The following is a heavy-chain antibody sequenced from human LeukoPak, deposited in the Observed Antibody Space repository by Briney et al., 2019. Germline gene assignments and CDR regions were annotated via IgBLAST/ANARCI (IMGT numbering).Heavy chain of an antibody. V-gene: IGHV4-38-2*02. Sequence: SETLFLTCTVSGYSISSGYYWGWIRQPPGKGLEWIGSIYHSGSTYYNPSLKSRVTISVDTSKNQFSLKLSSVTAADTAVYYCARVGITIFGVDWYYFDYWGQGTLVTVSS. CDR1: GYSISSGYY. CDR3: ARVGITIFGVDWYYFDY. D-gene: IGHD3-3*01. J-gene: IGHJ4*02. CDR2: IYHSGST.